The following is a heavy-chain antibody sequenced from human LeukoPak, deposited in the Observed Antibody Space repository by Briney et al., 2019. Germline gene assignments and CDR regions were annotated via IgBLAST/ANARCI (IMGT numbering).Heavy chain of an antibody. CDR2: ISTSSSYI. D-gene: IGHD4-17*01. CDR3: AKTTDNYYYYYMDV. V-gene: IGHV3-21*01. Sequence: PGGSLRLSCAASGFTVSSNYMTWVRQAPGKGLEWVSSISTSSSYIYYADSVKGRFTISRDNAKNSLYLQMNSLRAEDTAVYYCAKTTDNYYYYYMDVWGKGTTVTVSS. J-gene: IGHJ6*03. CDR1: GFTVSSNY.